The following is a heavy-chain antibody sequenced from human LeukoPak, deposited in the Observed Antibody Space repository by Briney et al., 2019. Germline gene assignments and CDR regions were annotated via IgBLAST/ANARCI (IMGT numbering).Heavy chain of an antibody. Sequence: RSLRLSCAASGFTFSSYAMHWVRQAPGKGLEWVAVISYDGSNKYYADSVKGRFTISRDNSKNTLYLQMNSLRAEDTAVYYCARDAHSSGLLYYYYGMDVWGQGTTVTVSS. J-gene: IGHJ6*02. V-gene: IGHV3-30-3*01. CDR2: ISYDGSNK. CDR1: GFTFSSYA. D-gene: IGHD6-19*01. CDR3: ARDAHSSGLLYYYYGMDV.